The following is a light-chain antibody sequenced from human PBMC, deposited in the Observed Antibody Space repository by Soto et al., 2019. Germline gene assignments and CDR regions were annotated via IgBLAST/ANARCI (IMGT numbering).Light chain of an antibody. V-gene: IGKV4-1*01. CDR3: QQYYSAPLT. J-gene: IGKJ4*01. Sequence: DIVLTQSPDSLAVSLGERATINCKSSQSVIYSANNRNYLAWYQQRLGQPPKLLFYWASTRESGVPDRFSGSGSGTDFTLTISSLQAEDVAVYYCQQYYSAPLTFGGGTKVDIK. CDR1: QSVIYSANNRNY. CDR2: WAS.